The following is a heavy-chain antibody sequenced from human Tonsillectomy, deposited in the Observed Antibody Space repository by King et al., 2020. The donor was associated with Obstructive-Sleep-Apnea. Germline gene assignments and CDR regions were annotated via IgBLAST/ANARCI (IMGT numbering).Heavy chain of an antibody. J-gene: IGHJ4*01. D-gene: IGHD3-22*01. Sequence: QLQESGPGLVKPSETLSLTCTVSGGSIGSNSYYWGWIRQPPGKGLEWIGNTYYTGTTYYNPSLKGRVTISVDTSKNQFSLILTSVTAADTAVYYCASESLYYYDSSGYYYRTPDYWGHGTLVTVSS. CDR2: TYYTGTT. CDR1: GGSIGSNSYY. V-gene: IGHV4-39*07. CDR3: ASESLYYYDSSGYYYRTPDY.